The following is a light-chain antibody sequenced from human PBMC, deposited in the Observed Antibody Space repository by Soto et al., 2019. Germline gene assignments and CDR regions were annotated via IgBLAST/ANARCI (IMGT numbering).Light chain of an antibody. V-gene: IGKV1-39*01. Sequence: DIQMTQSPSSLSASVGDRVTITCRASQTISSYLNWYQQRPAKAPNLLIYASASLQSGVAPRFSGSGPGTDFTLTSSSLQPEDFATYYCQQTYSTPITFGQGTRLEIK. J-gene: IGKJ5*01. CDR2: ASA. CDR1: QTISSY. CDR3: QQTYSTPIT.